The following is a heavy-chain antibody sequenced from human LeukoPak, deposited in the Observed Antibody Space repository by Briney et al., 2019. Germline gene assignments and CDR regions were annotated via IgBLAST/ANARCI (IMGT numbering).Heavy chain of an antibody. Sequence: KPGGSLRLSCAASGFTFSGSAMHWVRQASGKGLEWVGRIRSKANSYATAYAASVKGRFTISRDDSKNTAYLQMNSLKTEDTAVYYCTREGPDYYYDSSGYIPDAFDIWGQGTMVTVSS. D-gene: IGHD3-22*01. J-gene: IGHJ3*02. CDR3: TREGPDYYYDSSGYIPDAFDI. CDR1: GFTFSGSA. CDR2: IRSKANSYAT. V-gene: IGHV3-73*01.